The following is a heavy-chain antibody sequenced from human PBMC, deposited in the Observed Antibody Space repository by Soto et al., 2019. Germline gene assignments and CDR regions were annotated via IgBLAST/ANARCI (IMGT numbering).Heavy chain of an antibody. J-gene: IGHJ6*02. CDR3: ARLSADILATIAVYYYYGMDV. Sequence: QVQLVESGGGLVKPGGSLRLSCAASGFTFSDYYMSWIRQAPGKGLEWVSYISSSGSTIYYADSVKGRFTISRDNAKNSMSMQMNSLRAEDTAVYYCARLSADILATIAVYYYYGMDVWGQGTTVTVSS. CDR2: ISSSGSTI. CDR1: GFTFSDYY. V-gene: IGHV3-11*01. D-gene: IGHD5-12*01.